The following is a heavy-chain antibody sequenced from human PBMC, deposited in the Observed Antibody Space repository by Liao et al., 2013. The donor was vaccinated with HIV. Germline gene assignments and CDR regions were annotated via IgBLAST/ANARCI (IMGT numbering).Heavy chain of an antibody. V-gene: IGHV4-4*07. CDR3: ARENVSGEGRRFDS. CDR2: ISTSGTT. Sequence: QVQLQESGPGLLKPSETLSLTCTVSGGSISGFYWSYIRQPAGKGLEWIGRISTSGTTNYNSSLKSRVTMSVDSSKNQVSLQLTSVTAADTAIYYCARENVSGEGRRFDSWGQGTLVTVSS. J-gene: IGHJ4*02. D-gene: IGHD3-10*01. CDR1: GGSISGFY.